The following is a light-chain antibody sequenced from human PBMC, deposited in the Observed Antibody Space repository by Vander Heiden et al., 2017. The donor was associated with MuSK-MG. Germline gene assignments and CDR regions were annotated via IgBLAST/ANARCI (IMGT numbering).Light chain of an antibody. V-gene: IGKV1-39*01. CDR1: QSISSY. J-gene: IGKJ2*01. Sequence: IQMTQSPSSLSASVGDRVTSTCRVSQSISSYLNWYQQKPGKAPKLLIYAASSLQSGVPSRFSGSGSGTDFTLTISRLQPADLATYYCQQSDSTPYTVGQGTKLESK. CDR2: AAS. CDR3: QQSDSTPYT.